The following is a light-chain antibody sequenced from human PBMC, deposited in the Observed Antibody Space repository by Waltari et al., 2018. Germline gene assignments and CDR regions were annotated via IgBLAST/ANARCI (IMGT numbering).Light chain of an antibody. CDR3: CSYAGSSTLV. CDR2: EGS. CDR1: SSAVGSYNR. Sequence: QSALTQPASVSGSPGQSITTSCPGTSSAVGSYNRVPWYQQHIGKAPKLMIYEGSKRPSGLSNRFSGSKSGNTASLTISGLQAEDEADYYCCSYAGSSTLVFGGGTKLTVL. J-gene: IGLJ2*01. V-gene: IGLV2-23*01.